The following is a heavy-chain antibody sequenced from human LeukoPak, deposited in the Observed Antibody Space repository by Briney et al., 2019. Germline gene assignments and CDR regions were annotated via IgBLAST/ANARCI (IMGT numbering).Heavy chain of an antibody. Sequence: PGGSLRLSCAASGFTFSSYAMSWVRQAPGEGLEWVSAISGSGGSTYYADYVKGRFTISGDNSKNTLYLQMNSLRAEDTAVYYCAKHISEGSYFVFRGQGTLVTVSS. J-gene: IGHJ4*02. V-gene: IGHV3-23*01. D-gene: IGHD3-10*01. CDR2: ISGSGGST. CDR1: GFTFSSYA. CDR3: AKHISEGSYFVF.